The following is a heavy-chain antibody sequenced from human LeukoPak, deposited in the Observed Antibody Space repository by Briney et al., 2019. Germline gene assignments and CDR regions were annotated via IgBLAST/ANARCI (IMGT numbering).Heavy chain of an antibody. CDR1: GFTFGDYL. CDR2: ISGGTT. J-gene: IGHJ4*02. V-gene: IGHV3-49*03. Sequence: GGSLRLSCAASGFTFGDYLMSWFREAPGKGLEWIGFISGGTTEDAASVKVRFTISRDDSTSIAYLQMNSLTTEDTAVYYCSRGSGWLSVYWGQGTLVAVSS. D-gene: IGHD6-19*01. CDR3: SRGSGWLSVY.